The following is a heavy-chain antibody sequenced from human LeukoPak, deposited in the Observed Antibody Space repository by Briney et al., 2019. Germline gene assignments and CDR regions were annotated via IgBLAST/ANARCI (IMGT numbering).Heavy chain of an antibody. CDR1: GGTFSSYA. D-gene: IGHD3-3*01. V-gene: IGHV1-69*13. CDR2: IIPIFGTA. J-gene: IGHJ6*02. CDR3: AREDTYYDFWSGYPRSTYGMDV. Sequence: ASVKVSCKASGGTFSSYAISWVRQAPGQGLEWMGGIIPIFGTANYAQKFQGRVTITADESTSTAYMELSSLRSEDTAVYYCAREDTYYDFWSGYPRSTYGMDVWGQGTTVTVSS.